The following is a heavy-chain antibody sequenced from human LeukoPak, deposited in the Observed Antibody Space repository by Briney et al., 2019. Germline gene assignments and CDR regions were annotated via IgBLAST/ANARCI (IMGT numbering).Heavy chain of an antibody. V-gene: IGHV1-69*04. CDR3: ARGSPAAIVDNWFDP. Sequence: ASVKVSCKASGGTFSSYAISWVRQAPGQGLEWMGRIIPILGIANYAQKFQGRVTITADKSTSTAYMELSSLRSEDTAVYYCARGSPAAIVDNWFDPWGQGTLVTVSS. CDR2: IIPILGIA. D-gene: IGHD2-2*02. CDR1: GGTFSSYA. J-gene: IGHJ5*02.